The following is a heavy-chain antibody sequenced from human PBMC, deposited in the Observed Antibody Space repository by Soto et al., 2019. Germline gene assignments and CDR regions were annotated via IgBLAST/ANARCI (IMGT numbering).Heavy chain of an antibody. V-gene: IGHV3-21*02. Sequence: EVQLVESGGGLVKPGGSLRLSCAASGFTFNRYSMNWVRQAPGKGLEWVSSVTSSSSSMLYADSVKGRFTISRDDAKYSLFLQMNSLRADDTAVYYCAREADFASSGYVLDYWGQGTLVTVSS. CDR1: GFTFNRYS. J-gene: IGHJ4*02. D-gene: IGHD3-22*01. CDR2: VTSSSSSM. CDR3: AREADFASSGYVLDY.